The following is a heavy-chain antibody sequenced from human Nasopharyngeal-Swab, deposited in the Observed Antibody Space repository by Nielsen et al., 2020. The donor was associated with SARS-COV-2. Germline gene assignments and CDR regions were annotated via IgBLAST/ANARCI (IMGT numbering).Heavy chain of an antibody. J-gene: IGHJ5*02. Sequence: GESLKISCAASGFTFSSYDMHWVRQATGKGLEWVSAIGTAGDTYYPGSVKGRFTNSRENAKNSLYLQMNSLRAEDTAVYYCARGVGGFDPWGQGTLVTVSS. CDR1: GFTFSSYD. V-gene: IGHV3-13*01. D-gene: IGHD1-26*01. CDR2: IGTAGDT. CDR3: ARGVGGFDP.